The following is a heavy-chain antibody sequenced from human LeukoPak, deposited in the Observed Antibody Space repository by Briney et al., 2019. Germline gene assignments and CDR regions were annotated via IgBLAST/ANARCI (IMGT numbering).Heavy chain of an antibody. V-gene: IGHV4-31*03. D-gene: IGHD6-19*01. CDR1: GASVTDGAYH. CDR3: ARRTPWLVSGTFDC. J-gene: IGHJ4*02. CDR2: ISDSGTT. Sequence: SETLSLTCTVSGASVTDGAYHWGWIRQHPGKGLEWIGYISDSGTTYYSPSLKSRVTISQDMSKNQFSLQLRSVTAADTAVYYCARRTPWLVSGTFDCWGQGTLVTVSS.